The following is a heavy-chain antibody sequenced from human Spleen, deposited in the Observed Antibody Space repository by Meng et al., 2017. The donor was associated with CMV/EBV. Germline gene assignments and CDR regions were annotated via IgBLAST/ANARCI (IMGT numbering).Heavy chain of an antibody. CDR1: GLTFSTSA. V-gene: IGHV3-30*04. J-gene: IGHJ6*02. CDR2: ITSNGFNK. Sequence: GESLKISCAASGLTFSTSALHWVRQAPGMGLQWVSLITSNGFNKYYADSVKGRFTISRDNSKNTVDLQMSSLRVDDTAVYYCARESYSSPDSMDVWGQGTTVTVSS. D-gene: IGHD6-19*01. CDR3: ARESYSSPDSMDV.